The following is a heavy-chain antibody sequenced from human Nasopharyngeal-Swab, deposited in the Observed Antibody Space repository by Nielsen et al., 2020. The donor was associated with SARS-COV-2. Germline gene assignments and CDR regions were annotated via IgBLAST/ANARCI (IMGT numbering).Heavy chain of an antibody. Sequence: ASVRVSCKASGYTFTGYYMHWVRQAPGRGLEWMGWINPNSGGTNYAQKFQGRVTMTRDTSISTAYMELSRLRSDDTAVYYCARGGDYVWGSYLWFDPWGQGTLVTVSS. CDR2: INPNSGGT. V-gene: IGHV1-2*02. D-gene: IGHD3-16*02. CDR3: ARGGDYVWGSYLWFDP. J-gene: IGHJ5*02. CDR1: GYTFTGYY.